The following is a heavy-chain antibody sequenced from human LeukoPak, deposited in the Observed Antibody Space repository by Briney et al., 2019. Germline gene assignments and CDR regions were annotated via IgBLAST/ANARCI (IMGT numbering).Heavy chain of an antibody. Sequence: ASVKVSCKASGGTFSSYAISWVRQAPGQGPEWMGGIIPIFGTANYAQKFQGRVTITADESTSTAYMELSSLRSEDAAVYYCARDLYQIPRGTFGYFDYWGQGTLVTVSS. V-gene: IGHV1-69*13. CDR3: ARDLYQIPRGTFGYFDY. CDR2: IIPIFGTA. D-gene: IGHD2-2*01. J-gene: IGHJ4*02. CDR1: GGTFSSYA.